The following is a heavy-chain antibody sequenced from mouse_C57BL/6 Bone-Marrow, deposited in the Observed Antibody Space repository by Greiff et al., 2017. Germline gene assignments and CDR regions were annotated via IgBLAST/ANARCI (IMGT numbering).Heavy chain of an antibody. Sequence: QVHVKQPGAELVKPGASVKLSCKASGYTFTSYWMHWVKQRPGQGLAWIGMIHPNSGSTNYNEKFKSKATLTVNKASSTAYMQLSSLTSEDSAVYYCARHRGNYLYAMDYWGQGTSVTVSS. D-gene: IGHD2-1*01. CDR3: ARHRGNYLYAMDY. V-gene: IGHV1-64*01. J-gene: IGHJ4*01. CDR1: GYTFTSYW. CDR2: IHPNSGST.